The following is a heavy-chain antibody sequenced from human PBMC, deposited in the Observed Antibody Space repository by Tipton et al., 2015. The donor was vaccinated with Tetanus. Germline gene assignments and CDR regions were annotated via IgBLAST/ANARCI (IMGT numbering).Heavy chain of an antibody. CDR2: IYYKGST. CDR3: ARGPSYSGSWYHY. Sequence: TLSLTCTVSGGSLRSGDHYWSWIRQPPGKGLEWIGYIYYKGSTNYNPSLRSRVTISIDTSSNQFSLKLTSVTPADTAIYYCARGPSYSGSWYHYWGQGAMVTVSP. J-gene: IGHJ4*02. V-gene: IGHV4-61*08. D-gene: IGHD6-19*01. CDR1: GGSLRSGDHY.